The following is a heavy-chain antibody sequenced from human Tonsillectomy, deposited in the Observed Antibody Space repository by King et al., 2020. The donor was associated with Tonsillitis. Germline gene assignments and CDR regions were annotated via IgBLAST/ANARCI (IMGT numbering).Heavy chain of an antibody. CDR3: SREAYYGSGRSPY. CDR2: ISFDGSSK. Sequence: VQLVESGGGVVQPGRSLRLSCAASGFTFSSYAMHWVRQAPGKGLEWVAVISFDGSSKYYTNSVKGRFTISRDNSKNTLFLQMNSLRTEDTAVYFCSREAYYGSGRSPYWGRGALVTVYS. J-gene: IGHJ4*02. V-gene: IGHV3-30-3*01. CDR1: GFTFSSYA. D-gene: IGHD3-10*01.